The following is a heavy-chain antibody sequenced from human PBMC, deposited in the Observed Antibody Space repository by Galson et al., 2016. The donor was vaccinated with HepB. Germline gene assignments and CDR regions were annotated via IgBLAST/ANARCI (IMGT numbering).Heavy chain of an antibody. CDR1: GDSFNRYS. CDR2: IIPIFGTP. D-gene: IGHD3-9*01. V-gene: IGHV1-69*13. CDR3: ATLSYDVVTGYQYFFDH. J-gene: IGHJ4*02. Sequence: SVKVSCKAFGDSFNRYSISWVRQAPGHGLEWMGGIIPIFGTPDYAQKLQGRVIITADVSTSTSNMELSSLRFEDTAVYYCATLSYDVVTGYQYFFDHWGQGTLVTVSS.